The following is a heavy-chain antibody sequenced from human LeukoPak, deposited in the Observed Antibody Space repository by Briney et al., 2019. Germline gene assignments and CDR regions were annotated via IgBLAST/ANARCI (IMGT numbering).Heavy chain of an antibody. J-gene: IGHJ4*02. D-gene: IGHD3-3*01. Sequence: SDTLSLTCAVSGVSISTNTWLSWVRQTPGKGLEWIGEIFHSESVNSNPSLESRLTISLDKSKNHFSLELTSVTAADTALYFCAREIFGARAFEYWGQGILVTVSS. CDR2: IFHSESV. V-gene: IGHV4-4*02. CDR3: AREIFGARAFEY. CDR1: GVSISTNTW.